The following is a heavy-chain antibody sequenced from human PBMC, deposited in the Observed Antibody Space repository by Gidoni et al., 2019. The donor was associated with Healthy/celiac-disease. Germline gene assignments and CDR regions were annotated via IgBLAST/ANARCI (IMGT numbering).Heavy chain of an antibody. V-gene: IGHV4-34*01. CDR2: INHSGST. CDR3: ARGRTAGVYWFDP. Sequence: QVQLQQWGAGLLKPSETLSLTCAVYGGSFSGYYWSWIRQPPGKGLEWIGEINHSGSTNYNPSLKSRVTISVDTSKNQFSLKLSSVTAADTAVYYCARGRTAGVYWFDPWGQGTLVTVSS. CDR1: GGSFSGYY. J-gene: IGHJ5*02. D-gene: IGHD3-10*01.